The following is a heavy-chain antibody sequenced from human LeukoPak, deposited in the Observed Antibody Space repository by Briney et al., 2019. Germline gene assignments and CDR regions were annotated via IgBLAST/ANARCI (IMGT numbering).Heavy chain of an antibody. V-gene: IGHV2-5*01. CDR1: GFSLSTSGVG. Sequence: KESGPTLVKPTQTLTLTCTFSGFSLSTSGVGVGWIRQPPGKALEWLALIYWNDDKRYSPSLKSRLTITKDTSKNQVVLTMTNVDPVDTATYYCAHNIASEYSSSWDWFDPWGQGTLVTVSS. CDR2: IYWNDDK. D-gene: IGHD6-6*01. CDR3: AHNIASEYSSSWDWFDP. J-gene: IGHJ5*02.